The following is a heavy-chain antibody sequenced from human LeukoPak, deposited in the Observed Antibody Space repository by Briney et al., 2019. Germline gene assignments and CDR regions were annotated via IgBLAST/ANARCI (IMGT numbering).Heavy chain of an antibody. CDR3: ARDRPGYCSGGSCSPPA. V-gene: IGHV3-21*01. D-gene: IGHD2-15*01. Sequence: GGSLRLSCAASGFTFSSYSMNWVRQAPGKGLDWASSISSSSSYIYYADSVKGRFTIPRDNAKNSLYLQMNSLRAEDTAVYYCARDRPGYCSGGSCSPPAWGQGTLVTVSS. J-gene: IGHJ4*02. CDR1: GFTFSSYS. CDR2: ISSSSSYI.